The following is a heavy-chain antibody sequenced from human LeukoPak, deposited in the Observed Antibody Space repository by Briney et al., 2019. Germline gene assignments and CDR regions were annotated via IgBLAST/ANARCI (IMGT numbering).Heavy chain of an antibody. V-gene: IGHV1-18*01. CDR2: ISAYNGNT. CDR1: GYTFTSYG. CDR3: ATQGVLRFLEWLPPYYYYYMDV. D-gene: IGHD3-3*01. Sequence: ASVKVSCKASGYTFTSYGISWVRQAPGQGLEWMGWISAYNGNTNYAQKLQGRVTMTTDTSTSTAYMELRSLRFDDTAVYYCATQGVLRFLEWLPPYYYYYMDVWGKGTTVTVSS. J-gene: IGHJ6*03.